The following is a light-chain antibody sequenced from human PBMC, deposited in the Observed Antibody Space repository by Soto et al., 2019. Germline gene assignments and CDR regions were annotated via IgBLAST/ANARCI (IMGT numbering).Light chain of an antibody. CDR3: QQSYTNPMVT. Sequence: DIQMTQAPSSLSASVGDRVTITCRASQSIRTDLNWYQQKPGKAPKLLIFSASSLQSGVPSRFSGNGSGTDFTLTRSILQPEDFATYFWQQSYTNPMVTFGPGTKVDIK. CDR2: SAS. J-gene: IGKJ3*01. V-gene: IGKV1-39*01. CDR1: QSIRTD.